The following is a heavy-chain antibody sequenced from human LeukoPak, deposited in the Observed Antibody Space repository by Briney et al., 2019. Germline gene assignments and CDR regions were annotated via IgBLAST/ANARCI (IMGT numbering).Heavy chain of an antibody. CDR2: IKSKTDGGTT. Sequence: PGGSLRLSCAASGFTFSSYSMNWVRQAPGKGLEWVGRIKSKTDGGTTDYAAPVKGRFTISRDDSKNTLYLQMNSLKTEDTAVYYCTTSSGWFFDPDYWGQGTLVTVSS. CDR3: TTSSGWFFDPDY. V-gene: IGHV3-15*01. CDR1: GFTFSSYS. D-gene: IGHD3-9*01. J-gene: IGHJ4*02.